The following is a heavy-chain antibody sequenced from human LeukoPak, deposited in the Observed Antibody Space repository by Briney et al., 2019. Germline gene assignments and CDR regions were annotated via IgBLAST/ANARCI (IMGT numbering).Heavy chain of an antibody. CDR1: GFSFSNAW. V-gene: IGHV3-15*01. Sequence: GGSLRLSCAASGFSFSNAWMSWVRQAPGKGLEWVGRIKSKSDGGTTDYVEPVKGRFSISRDDSKNTLYLQMNSLKTEDTAVYYCTEFLSFNDYRHRGQGTLVTVSS. D-gene: IGHD5/OR15-5a*01. CDR3: TEFLSFNDYRH. J-gene: IGHJ1*01. CDR2: IKSKSDGGTT.